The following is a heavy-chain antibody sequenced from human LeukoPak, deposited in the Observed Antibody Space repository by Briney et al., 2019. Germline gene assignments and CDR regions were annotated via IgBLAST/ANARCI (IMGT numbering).Heavy chain of an antibody. CDR2: ISSSSSYI. J-gene: IGHJ4*02. CDR3: ATTSYYYDSSGYYLFDY. D-gene: IGHD3-22*01. CDR1: GFTFSSYS. Sequence: PGGSLRLSCAASGFTFSSYSMNWVRQAPGKGLEWVSSISSSSSYIYYADSVKGRFTISRDNAKNSLYLQMNSLRAEDTALYYCATTSYYYDSSGYYLFDYWGQGTLVTVSS. V-gene: IGHV3-21*04.